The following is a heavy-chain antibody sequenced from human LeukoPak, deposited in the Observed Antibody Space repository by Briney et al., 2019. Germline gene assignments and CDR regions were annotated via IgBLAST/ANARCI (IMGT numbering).Heavy chain of an antibody. CDR2: IIPIFGTP. D-gene: IGHD3-22*01. CDR1: GGTFSSYA. Sequence: SVKVSCKASGGTFSSYAISWVRQAPGQGLEWMGGIIPIFGTPNYAQKFQGRVTITADESTSTAYMELSSLRSEDTAVYYCARDRCYDSSGYFYAWGQGTLVTVSS. J-gene: IGHJ4*02. V-gene: IGHV1-69*01. CDR3: ARDRCYDSSGYFYA.